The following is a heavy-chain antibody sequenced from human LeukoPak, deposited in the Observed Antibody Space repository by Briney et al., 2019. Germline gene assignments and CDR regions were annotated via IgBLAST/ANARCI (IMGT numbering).Heavy chain of an antibody. J-gene: IGHJ6*04. V-gene: IGHV3-48*03. CDR2: ISSSGSTI. Sequence: GGSLRLSCAVSGFTFSSYVMSWVRQAPGKGLEWVSYISSSGSTIYYADSVKGRFTISRDNAKNSLYLQMYSLRAEDTAVYYCAELGITMIGGVWGKGTTVTISS. D-gene: IGHD3-10*02. CDR1: GFTFSSYV. CDR3: AELGITMIGGV.